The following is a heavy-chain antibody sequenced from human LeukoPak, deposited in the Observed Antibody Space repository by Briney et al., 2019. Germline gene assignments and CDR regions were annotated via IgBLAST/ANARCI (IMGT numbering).Heavy chain of an antibody. CDR3: TCGYNYGRVDY. CDR1: GGSISSSGYY. V-gene: IGHV4-39*07. J-gene: IGHJ4*02. Sequence: SETLSLTCTVSGGSISSSGYYWVWIRQPPGKGLERIGSIYHSGSTYYNPSLKSRITISVDTSKNQFSLRLSSVTAADTAVYYCTCGYNYGRVDYWGQGTLVTVAS. D-gene: IGHD5-18*01. CDR2: IYHSGST.